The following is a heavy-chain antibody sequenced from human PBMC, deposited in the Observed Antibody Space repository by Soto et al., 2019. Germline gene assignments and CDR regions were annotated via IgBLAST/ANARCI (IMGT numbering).Heavy chain of an antibody. D-gene: IGHD6-13*01. Sequence: GGSLRLSCVASGFTLNGYAMNWVRQAPGKGLEWVSYISSSSVKIDYADSGKGRFTISRDNAKNSLFLQMNSLRDEDTAVYYCARDPSLGSNWYYYFDLWGQGTPVTVSS. CDR2: ISSSSVKI. CDR3: ARDPSLGSNWYYYFDL. CDR1: GFTLNGYA. J-gene: IGHJ4*02. V-gene: IGHV3-48*02.